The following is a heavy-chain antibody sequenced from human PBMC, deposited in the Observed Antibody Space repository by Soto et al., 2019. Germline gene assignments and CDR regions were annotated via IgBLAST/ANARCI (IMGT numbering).Heavy chain of an antibody. CDR3: ARGYSYTQPVFDY. Sequence: QPGGSLRLSCAASGFTFDDYGMSWVRQAPGKGLEWVSFIYSSGSTYYADSVKGRFTISRDNFKNTLYLQMNSLRAEDTAVYYCARGYSYTQPVFDYWGLGTLVTVSS. V-gene: IGHV3-53*01. D-gene: IGHD5-18*01. J-gene: IGHJ4*02. CDR1: GFTFDDYG. CDR2: IYSSGST.